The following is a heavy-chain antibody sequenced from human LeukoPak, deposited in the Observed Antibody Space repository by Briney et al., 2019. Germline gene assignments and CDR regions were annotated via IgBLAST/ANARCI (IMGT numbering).Heavy chain of an antibody. V-gene: IGHV4-34*01. CDR2: INHSGST. CDR3: ARAPRRTVTTFWTLNWFDP. D-gene: IGHD4-17*01. Sequence: SETLSLTCAVYGGSFSGYYWSWIRQPPGKGLEWIGEINHSGSTNYNPTLKSRVTISVDTSKNQFSLKLSSVTAADTAVYYCARAPRRTVTTFWTLNWFDPWGQGTLVTVPS. J-gene: IGHJ5*02. CDR1: GGSFSGYY.